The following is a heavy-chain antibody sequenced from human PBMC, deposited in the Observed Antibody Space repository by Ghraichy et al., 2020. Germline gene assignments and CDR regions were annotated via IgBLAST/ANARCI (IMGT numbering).Heavy chain of an antibody. CDR1: GGSISSSDYY. CDR3: ARSAPNNWFDP. V-gene: IGHV4-31*03. J-gene: IGHJ5*02. Sequence: SQTLSLTCTVSGGSISSSDYYWSWIRQHPGKDLEWIGYIYYSGDTYYNPSLKSRATISVDTSKNQFTLKLTSVTAADTAVYYCARSAPNNWFDPWGQGTLVSVSS. CDR2: IYYSGDT.